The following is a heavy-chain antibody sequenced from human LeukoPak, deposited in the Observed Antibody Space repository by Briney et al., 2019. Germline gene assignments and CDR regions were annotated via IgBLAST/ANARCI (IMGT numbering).Heavy chain of an antibody. CDR1: GFTSNYW. CDR2: ISGDGSTT. CDR3: TRGYSGYGNFDC. Sequence: PGGSLRLSCAAIGFTSNYWMHWVRPAPGKGLVWVSRISGDGSTTFHSDSVKGRFTISRDNSKNTLYLQMNSLRAEDTAVYYCTRGYSGYGNFDCWGQGTLVTVSS. J-gene: IGHJ4*02. D-gene: IGHD5-12*01. V-gene: IGHV3-74*01.